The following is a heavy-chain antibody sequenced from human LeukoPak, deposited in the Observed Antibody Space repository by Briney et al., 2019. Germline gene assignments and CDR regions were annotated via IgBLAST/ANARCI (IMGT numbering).Heavy chain of an antibody. V-gene: IGHV3-33*01. D-gene: IGHD1-1*01. CDR3: ARDQYWNPDS. CDR1: GFTFSDFN. J-gene: IGHJ4*02. Sequence: GGSLRLSCAASGFTFSDFNMHWVRQAPGKGLEWVAFLWSGGGNECYADSVEGRFTISRDNSKNTLYLQMTSLRAEDTAVYYCARDQYWNPDSWGQGTLVTVSS. CDR2: LWSGGGNE.